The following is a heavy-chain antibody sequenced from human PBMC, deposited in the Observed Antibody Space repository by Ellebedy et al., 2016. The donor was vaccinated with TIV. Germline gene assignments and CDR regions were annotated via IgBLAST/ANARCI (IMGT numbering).Heavy chain of an antibody. J-gene: IGHJ5*02. CDR3: ARARGRSGYPEGGWFDP. Sequence: ASVKVSCXASGYTFTGYYMHWVRQAPGQGLEWMGWINPNSGGTNYAQKFQGRVTMTRDTSISTAYMELSRLRSDDTAVYYCARARGRSGYPEGGWFDPWGQGTLVTVSS. D-gene: IGHD3-22*01. CDR2: INPNSGGT. V-gene: IGHV1-2*02. CDR1: GYTFTGYY.